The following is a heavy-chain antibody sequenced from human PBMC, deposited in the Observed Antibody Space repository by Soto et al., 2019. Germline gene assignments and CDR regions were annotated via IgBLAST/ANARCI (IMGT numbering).Heavy chain of an antibody. Sequence: GGSLRLSCAASGFTFSDYYMSWIRQAPGKGLEWVSYISSSCSTIYYADSVKGRFTISRDNAKNSLYLQMNSLRAEDTAVYYCARVQWLVGGDAFDIWGQGTMVTVSS. CDR3: ARVQWLVGGDAFDI. V-gene: IGHV3-11*01. D-gene: IGHD6-19*01. CDR2: ISSSCSTI. CDR1: GFTFSDYY. J-gene: IGHJ3*02.